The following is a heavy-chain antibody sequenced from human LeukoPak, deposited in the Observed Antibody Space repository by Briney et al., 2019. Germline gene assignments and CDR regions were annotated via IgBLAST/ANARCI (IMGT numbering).Heavy chain of an antibody. J-gene: IGHJ4*02. CDR3: AKDRYDSSGYYGLDY. CDR2: ISWNSGSI. CDR1: RFTFDDYA. Sequence: PGGSLRLSCAASRFTFDDYAMHWVRQAPGKGLEWVSGISWNSGSIGYADSVKGRFTISRDNAKNSLYLQMNSLRAEDMALYYCAKDRYDSSGYYGLDYWGQGTLVTVSS. V-gene: IGHV3-9*03. D-gene: IGHD3-22*01.